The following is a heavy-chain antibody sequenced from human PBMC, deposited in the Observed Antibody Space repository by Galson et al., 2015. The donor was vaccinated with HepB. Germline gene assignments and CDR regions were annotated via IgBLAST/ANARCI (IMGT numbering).Heavy chain of an antibody. CDR1: GFTFSSYS. V-gene: IGHV3-21*04. Sequence: SLRLSCAASGFTFSSYSMNWVRQAPGKGLEWVSSISSSSSYMYYADSVKGRFTISRDNAKNSLYLQMNSLRAEDTAVYYCARDPTYYYDSRGYPCFDYWGQGTLVTVSS. J-gene: IGHJ4*02. CDR3: ARDPTYYYDSRGYPCFDY. CDR2: ISSSSSYM. D-gene: IGHD3-22*01.